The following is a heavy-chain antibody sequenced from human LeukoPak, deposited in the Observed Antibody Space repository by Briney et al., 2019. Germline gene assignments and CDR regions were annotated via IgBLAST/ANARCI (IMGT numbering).Heavy chain of an antibody. Sequence: PSETLSLTCTVSGASISSSSFYWGWIRQPPGKGLEWIGSIYYSGSTYYNPSLKSRVTISVDTSKNQFSLKLSSVTAADTAVYYCARDRYSGTYYPWGQGTLVTFSS. CDR3: ARDRYSGTYYP. D-gene: IGHD1-26*01. CDR1: GASISSSSFY. V-gene: IGHV4-39*07. J-gene: IGHJ5*02. CDR2: IYYSGST.